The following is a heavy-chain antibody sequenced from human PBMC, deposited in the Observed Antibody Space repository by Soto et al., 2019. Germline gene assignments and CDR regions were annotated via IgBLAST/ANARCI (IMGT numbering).Heavy chain of an antibody. D-gene: IGHD6-6*01. V-gene: IGHV4-59*01. Sequence: PSETLSLTCTVSGGSISSYYWSWIRQPPGKGLEWIGYIYYSGSTNYNPSLKSRVTISVDTSKNQFSLELSSVTAADTAVYYCASSIAARPGRSDYWGQGTLVTVSS. CDR3: ASSIAARPGRSDY. CDR2: IYYSGST. J-gene: IGHJ4*02. CDR1: GGSISSYY.